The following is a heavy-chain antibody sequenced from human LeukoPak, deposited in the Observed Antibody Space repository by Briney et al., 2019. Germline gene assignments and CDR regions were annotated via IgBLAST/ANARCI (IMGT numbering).Heavy chain of an antibody. D-gene: IGHD3-9*01. CDR2: ISAYNGNT. CDR1: GYTFTSYG. J-gene: IGHJ5*02. V-gene: IGHV1-18*01. CDR3: AKDWNILTGRNCFDP. Sequence: ASVKVSCKASGYTFTSYGISWVRQDPGQGLEWMGWISAYNGNTNYAQKLQGRVTMTTDTSTSTAYMELRSLRFDDTAIYYCAKDWNILTGRNCFDPWGQGTLVTVSS.